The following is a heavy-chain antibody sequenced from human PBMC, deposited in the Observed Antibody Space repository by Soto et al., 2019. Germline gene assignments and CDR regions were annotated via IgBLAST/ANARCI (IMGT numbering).Heavy chain of an antibody. CDR3: STAPISL. CDR2: IKSKTDGGTT. CDR1: GFTFSNVW. J-gene: IGHJ4*02. Sequence: GGSLRLSCVVSGFTFSNVWMSWGHQAPGKGLEWVGRIKSKTDGGTTNYAAPVKGRFTISRDDSKNTLYLQMNSLKTEDTAVYFCSTAPISLWGQGTLVTVSS. V-gene: IGHV3-15*01.